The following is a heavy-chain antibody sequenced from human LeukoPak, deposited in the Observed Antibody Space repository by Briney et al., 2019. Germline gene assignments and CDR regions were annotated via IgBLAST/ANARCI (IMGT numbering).Heavy chain of an antibody. CDR2: IGIDSGNT. CDR3: ARDYKYAFDN. D-gene: IGHD5-24*01. Sequence: GGSLRLSCEVSGFTFRDYSMNWVRQAPGKGLEWISYIGIDSGNTNYADSVKGRFTISGDKAKNSLYLQMNSLRVEDTAVYYCARDYKYAFDNWGQGTLVTVSS. CDR1: GFTFRDYS. V-gene: IGHV3-48*01. J-gene: IGHJ4*02.